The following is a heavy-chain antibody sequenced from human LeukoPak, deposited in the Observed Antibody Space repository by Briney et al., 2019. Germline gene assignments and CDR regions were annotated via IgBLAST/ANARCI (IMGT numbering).Heavy chain of an antibody. CDR1: GDSIRSHS. D-gene: IGHD3-9*01. CDR2: IHYSGNT. CDR3: ARAHTYYDVLTGYQYYMDV. V-gene: IGHV4-59*11. J-gene: IGHJ6*03. Sequence: SETLSLTCNVSGDSIRSHSWSWIRQPPGKGLEWIGYIHYSGNTRYNSSLKSRVLVSVDTFKNTLSLRLNSVSPADTALYFCARAHTYYDVLTGYQYYMDVWGKGTTVTVSS.